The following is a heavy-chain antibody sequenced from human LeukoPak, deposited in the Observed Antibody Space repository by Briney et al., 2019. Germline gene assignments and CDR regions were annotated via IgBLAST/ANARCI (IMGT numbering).Heavy chain of an antibody. Sequence: SETQSLTCAVYGESFSGYYWSWIRQPPGKALEWIGQINQNGNTNYNPSLKSRVTMSVDTSKNQFSLTLNSVTAADTAVYYCARPGWFGEPYNGYYFDYWGQGTLVTVSS. CDR3: ARPGWFGEPYNGYYFDY. CDR2: INQNGNT. V-gene: IGHV4-34*01. CDR1: GESFSGYY. J-gene: IGHJ4*02. D-gene: IGHD3-10*01.